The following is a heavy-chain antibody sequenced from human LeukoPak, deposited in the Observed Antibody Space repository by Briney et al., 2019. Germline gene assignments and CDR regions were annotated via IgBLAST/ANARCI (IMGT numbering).Heavy chain of an antibody. CDR1: GYTFTSYD. D-gene: IGHD1/OR15-1a*01. J-gene: IGHJ3*02. V-gene: IGHV1-8*01. Sequence: GASVKVSCKASGYTFTSYDINWVRQATGQGLEWMGWMNPNSGNTGYAQKFQGRVTMTRNTSISTAYMELSSLRSEDTAVYYCAREGKEAYNWNRDAFDIWGQRTMVTVSS. CDR2: MNPNSGNT. CDR3: AREGKEAYNWNRDAFDI.